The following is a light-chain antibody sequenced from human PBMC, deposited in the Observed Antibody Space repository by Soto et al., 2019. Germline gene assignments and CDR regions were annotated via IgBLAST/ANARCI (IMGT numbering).Light chain of an antibody. CDR3: EQYNNWPPYT. V-gene: IGKV3-15*01. J-gene: IGKJ2*01. CDR2: GAS. Sequence: EIVMTHSPATLSVSPGERATLSCRASQSVSSNLAWYQQKPGQAPRLLIYGASTRATGIPARFSGSGSGTEFTLTSSSLQSEDFALYYCEQYNNWPPYTFGQGTKLEIK. CDR1: QSVSSN.